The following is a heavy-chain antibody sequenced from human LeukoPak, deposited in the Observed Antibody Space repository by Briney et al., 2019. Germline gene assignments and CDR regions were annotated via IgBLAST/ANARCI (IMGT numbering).Heavy chain of an antibody. D-gene: IGHD2-2*02. J-gene: IGHJ3*02. V-gene: IGHV3-21*01. CDR2: ISSSSSYI. CDR1: GFTFSSYS. CDR3: ARSSPHCSSTSCYNDAFDI. Sequence: GGSLRLSCAASGFTFSSYSMNWVRQAPWKGLEWVSSISSSSSYIYYADSVKGRFTISRDNAKNSLYLQMNSLRAEDTAVYYCARSSPHCSSTSCYNDAFDIWGQGTMVTVSS.